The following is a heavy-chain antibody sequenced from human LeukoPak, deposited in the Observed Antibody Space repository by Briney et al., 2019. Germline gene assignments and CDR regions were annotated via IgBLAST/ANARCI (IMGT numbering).Heavy chain of an antibody. CDR3: ARVNYYDNGVYYYDYYMDV. J-gene: IGHJ6*03. Sequence: SGPTLVNPTQTLTLTCTFSGFSLSTSGMCVSWIRQPPGKALEWLARIDWHDDKYYSTSLKTRLTISKDTSKNQVVLTMTNMDPVDTATYYCARVNYYDNGVYYYDYYMDVWGKGTTVTVSS. V-gene: IGHV2-70*11. CDR1: GFSLSTSGMC. CDR2: IDWHDDK. D-gene: IGHD3-22*01.